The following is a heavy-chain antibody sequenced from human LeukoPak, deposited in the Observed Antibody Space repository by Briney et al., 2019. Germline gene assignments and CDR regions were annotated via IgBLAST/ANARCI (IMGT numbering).Heavy chain of an antibody. V-gene: IGHV3-23*01. J-gene: IGHJ5*02. Sequence: GGSLRLSCAASGFIFSSYGMTWVRQAPGKGLEWVSAISGSGSGGSTYYADSVKGRFTISRDNAKNTLNLQMNSLRAEDTAVYYCARDLGQYYDTGDNWFDPWGQGTLVTVSS. CDR1: GFIFSSYG. CDR3: ARDLGQYYDTGDNWFDP. CDR2: ISGSGSGGST. D-gene: IGHD3-22*01.